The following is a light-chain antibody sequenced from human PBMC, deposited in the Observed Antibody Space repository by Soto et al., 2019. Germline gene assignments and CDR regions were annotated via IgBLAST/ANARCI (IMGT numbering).Light chain of an antibody. V-gene: IGKV3-15*01. CDR2: AAS. CDR1: QSVSGN. Sequence: EIVMTQSPATLSVSPGERATLSCRASQSVSGNLAWYQQKPGQAPRLPIYAASTRATGIPARFSGSGSGTEFTLTISSLQSEDFAVYYCQQYNNWPPITFGAGTKVDIK. CDR3: QQYNNWPPIT. J-gene: IGKJ3*01.